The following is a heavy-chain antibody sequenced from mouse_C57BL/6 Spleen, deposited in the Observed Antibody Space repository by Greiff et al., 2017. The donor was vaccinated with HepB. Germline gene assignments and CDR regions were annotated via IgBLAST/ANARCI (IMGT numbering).Heavy chain of an antibody. D-gene: IGHD1-1*01. J-gene: IGHJ4*01. V-gene: IGHV1-54*01. CDR3: ARSIITTVVARAMDY. CDR2: INPGSGGT. Sequence: VQLVESGAELVRPGTSVKVSCKASGYAFTNYLIEWVKQRPGQGLEWIGVINPGSGGTNYNEKFKGKATLTADKSSSTAYMQLSSLTSEDSAVYFCARSIITTVVARAMDYWGQGTSVTVSS. CDR1: GYAFTNYL.